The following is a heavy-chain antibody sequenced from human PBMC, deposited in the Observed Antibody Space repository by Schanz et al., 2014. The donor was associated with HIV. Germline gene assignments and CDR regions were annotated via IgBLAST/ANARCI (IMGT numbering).Heavy chain of an antibody. Sequence: VQLVESGGGLVKPGGSLRLSCAASGFTFSRYWMSWVRQAPGKGLEWVVNIKQDGSEKYYVDSVKGRFTISRDNAKNSVYLQINSLRAEDTAVYYCARENMQKHYYDSSGYYYPDCYYGMDVWGQGTTVTVSS. CDR1: GFTFSRYW. D-gene: IGHD3-22*01. V-gene: IGHV3-7*01. CDR2: IKQDGSEK. CDR3: ARENMQKHYYDSSGYYYPDCYYGMDV. J-gene: IGHJ6*02.